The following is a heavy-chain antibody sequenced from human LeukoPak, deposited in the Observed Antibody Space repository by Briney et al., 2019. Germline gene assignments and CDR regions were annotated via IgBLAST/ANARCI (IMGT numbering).Heavy chain of an antibody. CDR2: ISAYNGNT. CDR1: GYTFTSYG. Sequence: GASVKVSCKASGYTFTSYGISWVRQAPGQGLEWMGWISAYNGNTNYAQKLQGRVTMTTDTSTSTAYMELRSLRSDDTAVYYCASGAVIDDFWSGYLFDYWGQGTLVTVSS. J-gene: IGHJ4*02. CDR3: ASGAVIDDFWSGYLFDY. V-gene: IGHV1-18*01. D-gene: IGHD3-3*01.